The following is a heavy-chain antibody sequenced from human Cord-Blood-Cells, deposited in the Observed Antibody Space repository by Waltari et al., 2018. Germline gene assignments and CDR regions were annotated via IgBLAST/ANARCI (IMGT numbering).Heavy chain of an antibody. CDR2: ISWNSGSI. CDR1: GFTFDDYA. D-gene: IGHD6-13*01. Sequence: EVQLVESGGGLVQPGRSLRLSCAASGFTFDDYAMHWVRQAPGKGLEWVSGISWNSGSIGYADSVNGRFTITRDNAKNSLYLQMNSLRAEDTALYYCATSLGDESSSWYFDYWGQGTLVTVSS. CDR3: ATSLGDESSSWYFDY. V-gene: IGHV3-9*01. J-gene: IGHJ4*02.